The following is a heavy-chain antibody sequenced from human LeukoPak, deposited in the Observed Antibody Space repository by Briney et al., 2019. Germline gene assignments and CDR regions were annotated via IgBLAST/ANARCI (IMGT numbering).Heavy chain of an antibody. CDR3: ARVITGTTNWFDP. CDR2: IYYSGST. Sequence: PSETLSLTCAVSGYSISSSNWWGWIRQPPGKGLEWIGYIYYSGSTYYNPSLKSRVTMSVDTSKNQFSLKLSSVTAVDTAVYYCARVITGTTNWFDPWGQGTLVTVPS. CDR1: GYSISSSNW. V-gene: IGHV4-28*03. J-gene: IGHJ5*02. D-gene: IGHD1-20*01.